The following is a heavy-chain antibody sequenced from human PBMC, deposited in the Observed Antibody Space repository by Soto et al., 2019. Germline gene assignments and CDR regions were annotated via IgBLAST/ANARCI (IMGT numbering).Heavy chain of an antibody. CDR3: ARVPRGIAVAGEAFDI. J-gene: IGHJ3*02. CDR2: IIPILGIA. CDR1: GGTFSSYT. D-gene: IGHD6-19*01. Sequence: QVQLVQSGAAVKKPGSSVKVSCKASGGTFSSYTISWVRQAPGQGLEWMGRIIPILGIANSAQKFQGRVTITADKSTSTAYMELRSLRSEDTAVYYCARVPRGIAVAGEAFDIWGQGTMVTVSS. V-gene: IGHV1-69*02.